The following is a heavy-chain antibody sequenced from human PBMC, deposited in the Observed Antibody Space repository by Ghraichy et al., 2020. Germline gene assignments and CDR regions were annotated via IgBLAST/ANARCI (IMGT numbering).Heavy chain of an antibody. V-gene: IGHV3-30*18. CDR1: GFSFSGYD. J-gene: IGHJ4*02. CDR2: VSYDGSNQ. CDR3: AKEFYYGAESPFDY. Sequence: GGSLRLSCAASGFSFSGYDMHWVRQAPGKGLEWVGVVSYDGSNQNYGDSVKGRFTVSRDNSKNTLYLQMSGLRAEDTAVYYCAKEFYYGAESPFDYWGQGTLVTVSS. D-gene: IGHD3-10*01.